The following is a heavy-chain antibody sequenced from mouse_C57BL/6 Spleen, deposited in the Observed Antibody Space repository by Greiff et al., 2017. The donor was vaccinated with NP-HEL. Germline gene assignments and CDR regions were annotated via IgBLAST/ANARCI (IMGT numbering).Heavy chain of an antibody. V-gene: IGHV5-6*01. D-gene: IGHD3-2*02. CDR2: ISSGGSYT. CDR3: ARLGAAQATGFAY. J-gene: IGHJ3*01. CDR1: GFTFSSYG. Sequence: VQLVESGGDLVKPGGSLKLSCAASGFTFSSYGMSWVRQTPDKRLEWVATISSGGSYTYYPDSVKGRFTISRDNAKNTLYLQMSSLKSEDTAMYYCARLGAAQATGFAYWGQGTLVTVSA.